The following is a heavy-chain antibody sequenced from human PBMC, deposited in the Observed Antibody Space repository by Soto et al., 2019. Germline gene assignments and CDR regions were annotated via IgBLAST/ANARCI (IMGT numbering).Heavy chain of an antibody. Sequence: QVQLQESGPGLVKPSETLSLTCTVSNDSISTYYWTWIQQPPGKGLEWIGFIYYSGSTNYNPSLQSRVTITVDTSKNQFSLKMNSVTAADTDVYYCARPGRDWGALHYWGQGTLVTVSS. CDR2: IYYSGST. V-gene: IGHV4-59*08. J-gene: IGHJ4*02. D-gene: IGHD7-27*01. CDR3: ARPGRDWGALHY. CDR1: NDSISTYY.